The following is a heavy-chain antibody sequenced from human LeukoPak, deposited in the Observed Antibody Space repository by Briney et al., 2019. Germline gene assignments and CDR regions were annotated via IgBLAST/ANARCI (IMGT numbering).Heavy chain of an antibody. J-gene: IGHJ4*02. D-gene: IGHD2-2*01. CDR2: ISYDGSNK. CDR3: ARHSSRDY. V-gene: IGHV3-30*03. Sequence: GGSLRLSCAASGFTFSSYGMHWVRQAPGKGLEWVAVISYDGSNKYYADFVKGRFTISRDNSKNTLYLQMNSLRAEDTAVYYCARHSSRDYWGQGTLVTVSS. CDR1: GFTFSSYG.